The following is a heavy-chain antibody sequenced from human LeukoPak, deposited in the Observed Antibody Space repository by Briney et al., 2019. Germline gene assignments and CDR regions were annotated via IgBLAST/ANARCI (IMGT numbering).Heavy chain of an antibody. CDR3: AKAYCSSTSCYGWFDP. CDR1: GFTFSSYA. J-gene: IGHJ5*02. CDR2: ISGSGGST. V-gene: IGHV3-23*01. Sequence: GGSLRLSCAASGFTFSSYAMSWVRQAPGKGLEWVSAISGSGGSTYYADSVKGRFTISRDNSKNTLYLQMNSLRAEDTAVYYCAKAYCSSTSCYGWFDPWGQGTLVTVSP. D-gene: IGHD2-2*01.